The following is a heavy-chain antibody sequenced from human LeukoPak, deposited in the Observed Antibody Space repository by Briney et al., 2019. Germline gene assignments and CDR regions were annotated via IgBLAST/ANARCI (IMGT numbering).Heavy chain of an antibody. CDR3: ARPSAYGEDAFDV. Sequence: GESLKISCKGSGYSFTNYWIGWVRQMPGEGLEWMGIIYPIDSDTRYSPSFRGQVTFSADKSISTAYLQWSSLKASDTAMYYCARPSAYGEDAFDVWGQGTMVTVSS. D-gene: IGHD2-21*01. J-gene: IGHJ3*01. CDR1: GYSFTNYW. V-gene: IGHV5-51*01. CDR2: IYPIDSDT.